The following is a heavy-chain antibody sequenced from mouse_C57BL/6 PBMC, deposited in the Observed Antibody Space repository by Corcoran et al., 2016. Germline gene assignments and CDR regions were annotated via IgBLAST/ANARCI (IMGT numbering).Heavy chain of an antibody. CDR1: GYTFTSYW. J-gene: IGHJ1*03. V-gene: IGHV1-61*01. Sequence: QVQLQQPGAELVRPGSSVKLSCKASGYTFTSYWMDWVKQRPGQGLEWIGNIYPSDSETHYNQKFKYKATLTVDKSSSTAYMQLSSLTSEDSAVYYCAGGSSYGWYFDVWGTGTTVTVSS. CDR2: IYPSDSET. D-gene: IGHD1-1*01. CDR3: AGGSSYGWYFDV.